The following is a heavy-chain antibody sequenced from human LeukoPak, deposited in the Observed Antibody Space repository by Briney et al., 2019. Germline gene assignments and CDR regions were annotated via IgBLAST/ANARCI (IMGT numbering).Heavy chain of an antibody. J-gene: IGHJ4*02. V-gene: IGHV4-59*08. CDR3: ASNRGQWLFSD. D-gene: IGHD6-19*01. CDR2: IYYSGST. CDR1: GGSFSGYY. Sequence: SETPSLTCAVHGGSFSGYYWNWIRQPPGKGLEWIGNIYYSGSTNYNPSLKSRVTISIDTSKNQFSLRLSSVTAADTAVYYCASNRGQWLFSDWGQGTLVTVSS.